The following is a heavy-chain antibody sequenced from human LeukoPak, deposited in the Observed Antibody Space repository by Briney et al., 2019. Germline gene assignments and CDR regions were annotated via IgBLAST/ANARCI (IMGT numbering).Heavy chain of an antibody. CDR2: INPNSGGT. V-gene: IGHV1-2*02. D-gene: IGHD3-3*01. CDR1: GYTFTGYY. CDR3: ARLYYDFWSGYYGDAFDI. J-gene: IGHJ3*02. Sequence: ASVKVSCKASGYTFTGYYMHWVRQAPGQGLEWMGWINPNSGGTNYAQKFQGRVTMTRDTSISTAYMELSRLRSDDTAVYYCARLYYDFWSGYYGDAFDIWGQGTMVTVSS.